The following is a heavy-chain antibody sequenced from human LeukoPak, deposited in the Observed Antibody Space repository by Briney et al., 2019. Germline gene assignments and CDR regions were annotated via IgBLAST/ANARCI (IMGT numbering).Heavy chain of an antibody. V-gene: IGHV5-51*01. CDR1: GYSFTTYW. CDR3: ARWGKAYCSGGSCYDDAFDI. CDR2: IYPGDSDT. D-gene: IGHD2-15*01. J-gene: IGHJ3*02. Sequence: GESLKISCKGSGYSFTTYWIGWVRQMPGKGLEWMGIIYPGDSDTRYSPSFQGQVTISADKSISTAYLQWSSLKASDTAMYYCARWGKAYCSGGSCYDDAFDIWGQGTMVTVSS.